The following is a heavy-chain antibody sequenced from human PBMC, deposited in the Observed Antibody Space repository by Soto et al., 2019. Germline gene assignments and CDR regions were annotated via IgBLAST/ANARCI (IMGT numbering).Heavy chain of an antibody. D-gene: IGHD3-10*01. CDR3: ARGRVLWFGESYPRWFDP. V-gene: IGHV4-31*03. Sequence: SETLSLTCTVSGGSISSGGYYWSWIRQHPGKGLEWIGYIHYSGSTYYNPSLKSRVTISVDTSKNQFSLKLSSVTAADTAVYYCARGRVLWFGESYPRWFDPWGQGTLVTVSS. CDR2: IHYSGST. J-gene: IGHJ5*02. CDR1: GGSISSGGYY.